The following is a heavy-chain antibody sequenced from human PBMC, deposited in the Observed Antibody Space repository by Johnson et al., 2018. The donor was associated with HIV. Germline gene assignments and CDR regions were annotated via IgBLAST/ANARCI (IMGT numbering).Heavy chain of an antibody. CDR1: GFTFSDYY. Sequence: QVQLVESGGGLVKPGGSLRLSCAASGFTFSDYYMSWIRQAPGKGLEWVSYISSSGSTIYYADSVKGRFTISRDNSKNTLYLQMNSLRAEDTAVYYCARDEPIVVVVAAIGDAFDIWSQGTMVTVSS. CDR3: ARDEPIVVVVAAIGDAFDI. D-gene: IGHD2-15*01. V-gene: IGHV3-11*04. J-gene: IGHJ3*02. CDR2: ISSSGSTI.